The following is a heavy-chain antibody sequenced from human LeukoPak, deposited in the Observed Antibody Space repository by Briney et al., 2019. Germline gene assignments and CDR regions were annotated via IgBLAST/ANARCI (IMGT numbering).Heavy chain of an antibody. Sequence: GGSLRLSCAASGFTFSSYGMHWVRQAPGKGLEWVSSISSSSSYIYYADSVKGRFTISRDNAKNSLYLQMNSLRAEDTAVYYCARNALSWDYFDYWGQGTLVTVSS. CDR2: ISSSSSYI. J-gene: IGHJ4*02. D-gene: IGHD2-2*01. V-gene: IGHV3-21*01. CDR1: GFTFSSYG. CDR3: ARNALSWDYFDY.